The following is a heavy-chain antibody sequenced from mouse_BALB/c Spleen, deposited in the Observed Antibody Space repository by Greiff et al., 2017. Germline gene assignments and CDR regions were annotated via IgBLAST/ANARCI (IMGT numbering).Heavy chain of an antibody. CDR3: AREGIFITTVVAPYAMDY. D-gene: IGHD1-1*01. V-gene: IGHV1-14*01. J-gene: IGHJ4*01. Sequence: VQLQQSGPELVKPGASVKMSCKASGYTFTSYVMHWVKQKPGQGLEWIGYINPYNDGTKYNEKFKGKATLTSDKSSSTAYMELSSLTSEDSAVYYCAREGIFITTVVAPYAMDYWGQGTSVTVSS. CDR2: INPYNDGT. CDR1: GYTFTSYV.